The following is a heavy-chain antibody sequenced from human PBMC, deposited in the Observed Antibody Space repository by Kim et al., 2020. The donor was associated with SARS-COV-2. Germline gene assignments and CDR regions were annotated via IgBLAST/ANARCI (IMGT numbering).Heavy chain of an antibody. CDR3: AREVDDYGDYHFDY. D-gene: IGHD4-17*01. V-gene: IGHV3-21*01. J-gene: IGHJ4*02. Sequence: ADQVRGRVTITRDTAKNSLYQQMNSLRAEDTAVYYCAREVDDYGDYHFDYWGQGTLVTVSS.